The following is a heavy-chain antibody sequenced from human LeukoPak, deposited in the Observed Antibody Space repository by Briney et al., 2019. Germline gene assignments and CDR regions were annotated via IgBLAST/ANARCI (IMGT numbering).Heavy chain of an antibody. J-gene: IGHJ4*02. CDR3: AYNWDFALDN. V-gene: IGHV4/OR15-8*01. Sequence: PSETLSLTCAVSGVPIASHSRWSWVRQPPGRGLEWIGEIYHTGGANYKPSLKSRVTMSVDTSNNHFSLKLTSVTAADTAAYFCAYNWDFALDNWGQGTLVTVSS. D-gene: IGHD1-7*01. CDR2: IYHTGGA. CDR1: GVPIASHSR.